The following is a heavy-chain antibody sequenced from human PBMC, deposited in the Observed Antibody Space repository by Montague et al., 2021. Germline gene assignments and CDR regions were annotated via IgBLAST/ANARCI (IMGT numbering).Heavy chain of an antibody. CDR2: IGTAGDT. CDR3: ASTGAATAWRAYEI. V-gene: IGHV3-13*04. Sequence: SLRLSCAASGFTFSSYDMHWVRQATGKGLEWVSAIGTAGDTFYSGSVKGRFTISRENAENSLYLQMNSLRAGDTAVYYCASTGAATAWRAYEIWGLGTMVTVSS. J-gene: IGHJ3*02. CDR1: GFTFSSYD. D-gene: IGHD7-27*01.